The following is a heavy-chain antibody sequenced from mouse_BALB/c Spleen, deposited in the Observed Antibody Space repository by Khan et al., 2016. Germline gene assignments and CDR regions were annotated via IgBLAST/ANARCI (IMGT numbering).Heavy chain of an antibody. V-gene: IGHV1-9*01. J-gene: IGHJ4*01. CDR1: GYTFSNYW. CDR3: ARAWYSMAY. Sequence: QVQLQQSGAELMKPGASVKISCKATGYTFSNYWIEWVKQRPGHGLEWIGDILPGSGYSNSNEKFKGKATFTADASSNTAYMQLISLTSEDSAVYFCARAWYSMAYWGQGTSVTVSS. CDR2: ILPGSGYS.